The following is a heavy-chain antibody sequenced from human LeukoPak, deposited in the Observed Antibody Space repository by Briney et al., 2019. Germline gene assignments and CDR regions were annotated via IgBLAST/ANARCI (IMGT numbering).Heavy chain of an antibody. D-gene: IGHD6-13*01. CDR1: GGSISSYY. CDR2: IYYSGST. Sequence: SETLSLTCTVSGGSISSYYWSWIRQPPGKGLEWIGYIYYSGSTNYNPSLKSRVTISVDTSKNQFSLKLSSVTAADTAVYYCAALPAYSSSWYDYHYGMDVWGQGTTVTVSS. J-gene: IGHJ6*02. V-gene: IGHV4-59*01. CDR3: AALPAYSSSWYDYHYGMDV.